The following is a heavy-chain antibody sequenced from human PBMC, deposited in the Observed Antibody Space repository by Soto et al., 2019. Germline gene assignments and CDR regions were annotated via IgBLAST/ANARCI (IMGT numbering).Heavy chain of an antibody. D-gene: IGHD1-26*01. CDR3: AREEWELGETGYYYYHGMDV. CDR1: GFTFSSYA. V-gene: IGHV3-23*01. CDR2: ISASGGST. Sequence: GGSLRLSCAASGFTFSSYALSWVRQAPGKGLEWVSAISASGGSTYYADSVKGRFTISRDNSKNTLYLQMNSLRAEDTAVYYCAREEWELGETGYYYYHGMDVWGQGTTVTVSS. J-gene: IGHJ6*02.